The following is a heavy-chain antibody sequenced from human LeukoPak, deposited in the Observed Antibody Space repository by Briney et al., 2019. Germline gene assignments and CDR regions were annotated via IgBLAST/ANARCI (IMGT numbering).Heavy chain of an antibody. V-gene: IGHV3-23*01. D-gene: IGHD5-12*01. Sequence: GGSLRLSCAASGFIFNTYALSWVRQAPGKGLEWVSSIGGTSGYTYYADPVKGRFTISRDNSKNTLYLEMSSLRAEDTAIYYCARVISGYNINDWFRGYYFDFWGQGTLVTVSS. CDR3: ARVISGYNINDWFRGYYFDF. CDR1: GFIFNTYA. CDR2: IGGTSGYT. J-gene: IGHJ4*02.